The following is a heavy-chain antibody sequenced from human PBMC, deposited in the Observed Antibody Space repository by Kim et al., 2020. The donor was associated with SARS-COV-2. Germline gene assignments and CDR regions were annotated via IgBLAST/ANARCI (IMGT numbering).Heavy chain of an antibody. CDR3: GGVGTNVGEYYYYYG. J-gene: IGHJ6*01. CDR1: GFRVSNYY. Sequence: GGSLRLSCAVSGFRVSNYYMSWVRQAPGKGLEWVADIYGGGSTYYSKDLKGRLTISRHNTKKKLLYQQNGSRGDDTAAVYYCGGVGTNVGEYYYYYG. D-gene: IGHD1-26*01. V-gene: IGHV3-66*02. CDR2: IYGGGST.